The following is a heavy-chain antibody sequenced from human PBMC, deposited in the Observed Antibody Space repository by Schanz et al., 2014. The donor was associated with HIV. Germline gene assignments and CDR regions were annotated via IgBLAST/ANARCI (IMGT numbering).Heavy chain of an antibody. CDR1: GFTFSSYV. CDR3: ARRDTGTLYYYYHYGMDV. Sequence: HVQLVESGGGVVQPGRSLRLSCAASGFTFSSYVLHWVRQAPGKGLEWVALISHDVNDKYYADSVKGRFTISRDNSKNMLYLQMNSLRSEDTAVYYCARRDTGTLYYYYHYGMDVWGQGTTVTVSS. V-gene: IGHV3-30*03. D-gene: IGHD1-7*01. CDR2: ISHDVNDK. J-gene: IGHJ6*02.